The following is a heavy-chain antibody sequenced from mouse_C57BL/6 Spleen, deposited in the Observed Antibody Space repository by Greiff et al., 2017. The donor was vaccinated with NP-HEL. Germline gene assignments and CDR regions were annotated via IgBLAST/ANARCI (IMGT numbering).Heavy chain of an antibody. V-gene: IGHV1-53*01. Sequence: QVQLQQPGTELVKPGASVKLSCKASGYTFTSYWMHWVKQRPGQGLEWIGNINPSNGGTNYNEKFKSKATLTVDKSSSTAYMQLSSLTSEDSAVYYCARGHYDGSSYVNYYAMDYWGQGTSVTVSS. CDR1: GYTFTSYW. D-gene: IGHD1-1*01. J-gene: IGHJ4*01. CDR2: INPSNGGT. CDR3: ARGHYDGSSYVNYYAMDY.